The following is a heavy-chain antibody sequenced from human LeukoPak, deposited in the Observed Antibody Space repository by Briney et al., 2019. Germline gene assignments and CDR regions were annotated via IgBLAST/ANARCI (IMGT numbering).Heavy chain of an antibody. CDR2: IFTGGFI. J-gene: IGHJ3*02. Sequence: SETLSLTCSVSGDSISRYYWNWIRKPAGRGLNWIGRIFTGGFINYNPSLSSRVTVSLDTSKNQVSLKLTSVTAAGTAVYYCARHSMLSSTYFGVSDIWGQGTTVTVSS. D-gene: IGHD6-13*01. CDR3: ARHSMLSSTYFGVSDI. CDR1: GDSISRYY. V-gene: IGHV4-4*07.